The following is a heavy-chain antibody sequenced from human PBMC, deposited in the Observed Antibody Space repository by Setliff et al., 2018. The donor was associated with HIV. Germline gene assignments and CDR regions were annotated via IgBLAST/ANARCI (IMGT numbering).Heavy chain of an antibody. J-gene: IGHJ4*02. CDR3: AEGGIAAAGH. CDR1: GGTFSSYT. Sequence: SVKVSCKASGGTFSSYTISWVRQAPGQGLEWMGRIITILGLANYAQKFQGRVTITADKSTSTAYMELSSLRSEDTAVYYCAEGGIAAAGHWGQGTLVTVSS. V-gene: IGHV1-69*02. CDR2: IITILGLA. D-gene: IGHD6-13*01.